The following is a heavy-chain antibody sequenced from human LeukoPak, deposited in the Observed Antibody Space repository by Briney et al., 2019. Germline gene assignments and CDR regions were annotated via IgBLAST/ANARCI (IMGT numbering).Heavy chain of an antibody. CDR2: INHSGST. V-gene: IGHV4-34*01. D-gene: IGHD6-6*01. J-gene: IGHJ6*03. Sequence: SETLSLTCAVYGGSFSGYYWSWIRQPPGKGLEWIGEINHSGSTNYNPSLKSRVTISVDTSKNQFSLKLSSVPAADTAVYYCARLAQGSSSLSLYMDVWGKGTTVTVSS. CDR1: GGSFSGYY. CDR3: ARLAQGSSSLSLYMDV.